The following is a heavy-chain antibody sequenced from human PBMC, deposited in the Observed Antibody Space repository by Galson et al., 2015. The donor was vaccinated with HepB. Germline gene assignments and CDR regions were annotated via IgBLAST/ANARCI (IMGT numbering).Heavy chain of an antibody. J-gene: IGHJ1*01. CDR2: INPYNGNP. V-gene: IGHV1-18*04. CDR3: ASRDAYQGWHEYFQN. D-gene: IGHD5-24*01. Sequence: SVKVSCKASGYTFTSYGISWVRQAPGQGLEWVGWINPYNGNPNYAHKFPGRVTISADKSTTAVHMELSSLRSEDTAVYYCASRDAYQGWHEYFQNWGQGTLVTVPS. CDR1: GYTFTSYG.